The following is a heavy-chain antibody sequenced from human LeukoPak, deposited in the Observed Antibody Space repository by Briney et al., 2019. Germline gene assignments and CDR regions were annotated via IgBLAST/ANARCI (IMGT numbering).Heavy chain of an antibody. V-gene: IGHV3-23*01. J-gene: IGHJ4*02. CDR3: AKGLINDWSALEN. CDR1: GFTFNNYA. D-gene: IGHD3-9*01. CDR2: ISGSSGTT. Sequence: GGSLRLSCAASGFTFNNYAMTWVRQAPGQGLEWVSAISGSSGTTYYADSVRGRFTISRDNSKNTLYLQMNSLRAEDTAVYYCAKGLINDWSALENWGQGTLVTVSS.